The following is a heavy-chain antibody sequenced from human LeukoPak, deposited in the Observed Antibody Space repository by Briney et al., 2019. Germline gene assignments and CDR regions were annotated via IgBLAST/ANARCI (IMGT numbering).Heavy chain of an antibody. Sequence: PSETLSLTCTVSGGSISSYYWSWIRQPPGKGLEWIGYIYYSGSTNYNPSLKSRVTISVDTSKNQFSLKLSSVTAADTAVYYCARGVWYSSVDYWGQGTLVTVSS. CDR2: IYYSGST. CDR3: ARGVWYSSVDY. J-gene: IGHJ4*02. V-gene: IGHV4-59*12. D-gene: IGHD6-19*01. CDR1: GGSISSYY.